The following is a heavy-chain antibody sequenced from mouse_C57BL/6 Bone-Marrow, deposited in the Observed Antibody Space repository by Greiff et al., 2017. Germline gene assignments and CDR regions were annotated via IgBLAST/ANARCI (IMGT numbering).Heavy chain of an antibody. D-gene: IGHD2-3*01. CDR3: ARQGWLLRSWYFDV. CDR2: IYPRSGNT. CDR1: GYTFTSYG. J-gene: IGHJ1*03. V-gene: IGHV1-81*01. Sequence: VQLQQSGAELARPGASVKLSCKASGYTFTSYGISWVKQRTGQGLEWIGEIYPRSGNTYYNEKFKGKATLTADKSSSTAYMELRSLTSEDSAVYFGARQGWLLRSWYFDVWGTGTTVTVSS.